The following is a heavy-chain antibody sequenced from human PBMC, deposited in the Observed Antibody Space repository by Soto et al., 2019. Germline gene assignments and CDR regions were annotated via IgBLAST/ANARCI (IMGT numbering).Heavy chain of an antibody. CDR3: ARQGNGGEGFDI. D-gene: IGHD3-10*01. CDR2: LYPGDSDT. Sequence: GESLKISCKVSGYGFTTYWIGWVRQMPGKGLEWMGTLYPGDSDTRYSPTFQGQVTISGDKSSSTAYLQWSRLKASDTAMYYCARQGNGGEGFDIWGQGTLVTVSS. J-gene: IGHJ4*02. V-gene: IGHV5-51*01. CDR1: GYGFTTYW.